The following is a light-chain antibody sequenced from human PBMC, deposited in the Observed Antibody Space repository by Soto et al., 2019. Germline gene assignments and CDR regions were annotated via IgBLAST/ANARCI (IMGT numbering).Light chain of an antibody. V-gene: IGKV3-20*01. CDR1: QSVSNNY. CDR2: GAS. CDR3: QQYDSLPRT. J-gene: IGKJ1*01. Sequence: EIVFTHSPGTLSLPPGERATLSCRASQSVSNNYLAWYQQKPGQAPRLLIYGASNRATGIPDRFSGSGSGTDFTLTISRLEPEDFAVYYCQQYDSLPRTFGQGTKVDI.